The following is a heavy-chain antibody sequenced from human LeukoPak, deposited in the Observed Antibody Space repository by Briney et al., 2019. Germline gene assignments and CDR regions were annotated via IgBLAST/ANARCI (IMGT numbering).Heavy chain of an antibody. J-gene: IGHJ5*02. CDR1: GYSFTSYW. V-gene: IGHV5-10-1*01. Sequence: GESLKISCKGSGYSFTSYWISWVRQMPGKGLEWMGRIDPSDSYTNFSTFFQGHVTISADKSISTASLQWSSLKASDTAMYYCARHLTSTIAAAVTWGQGTLVTVSS. CDR3: ARHLTSTIAAAVT. CDR2: IDPSDSYT. D-gene: IGHD6-13*01.